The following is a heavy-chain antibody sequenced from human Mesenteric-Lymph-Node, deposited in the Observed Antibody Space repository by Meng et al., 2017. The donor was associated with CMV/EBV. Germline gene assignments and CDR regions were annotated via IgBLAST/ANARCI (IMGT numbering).Heavy chain of an antibody. CDR3: AREWITGTTDY. Sequence: GGSLRLSCAASGFTFSTYNMNWVRQAPGKGLEWVSYISSSGSTIYYADSVKGRFTISRDNAKHSLYLQMNSRRAEDTAVYYCAREWITGTTDYWGQGTLVTVSS. V-gene: IGHV3-48*04. J-gene: IGHJ4*02. CDR2: ISSSGSTI. D-gene: IGHD1-7*01. CDR1: GFTFSTYN.